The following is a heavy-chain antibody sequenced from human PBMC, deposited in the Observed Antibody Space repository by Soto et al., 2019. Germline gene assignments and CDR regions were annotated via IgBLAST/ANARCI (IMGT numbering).Heavy chain of an antibody. D-gene: IGHD1-26*01. CDR1: GGTIISLA. V-gene: IGHV1-69*01. CDR2: IIPILGSA. Sequence: QVQLVQSGAEVKRPGSSVKVSCKASGGTIISLAISWVRQAPGQGLEWMGGIIPILGSANYAQKFQDRLTIIADASTSTTYMELSSLRSDDAAVYYCASRERVDAFDVWGQGTLVTVSS. CDR3: ASRERVDAFDV. J-gene: IGHJ3*01.